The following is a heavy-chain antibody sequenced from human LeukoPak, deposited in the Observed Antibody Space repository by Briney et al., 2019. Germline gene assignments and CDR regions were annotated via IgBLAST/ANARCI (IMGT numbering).Heavy chain of an antibody. J-gene: IGHJ4*02. CDR2: ISYDGSNE. Sequence: PGGSLRLSCAASGFTFSSYAMHWVRQAPGKGLEWVAVISYDGSNEYYADSVKGRFTISRDNSKNTLYLQMNSLRAEDTAVYYCARDKGLNGVVNSDYWGQGTLVTVSS. CDR3: ARDKGLNGVVNSDY. D-gene: IGHD3-3*01. CDR1: GFTFSSYA. V-gene: IGHV3-30-3*01.